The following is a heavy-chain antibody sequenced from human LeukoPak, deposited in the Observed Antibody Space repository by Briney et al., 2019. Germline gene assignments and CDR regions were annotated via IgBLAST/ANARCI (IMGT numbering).Heavy chain of an antibody. CDR1: GFTFSDYY. CDR3: ARDATASVEMATITNNWFDP. J-gene: IGHJ5*02. CDR2: ISSSGSTI. Sequence: GGSLRLSCAASGFTFSDYYMSWIRQAPGKGLEWVSYISSSGSTIYYADSVKGRFTISRDNAKNSLYLQMNSLRAEDTAVYYCARDATASVEMATITNNWFDPWGRGTLVTVSS. V-gene: IGHV3-11*01. D-gene: IGHD5-24*01.